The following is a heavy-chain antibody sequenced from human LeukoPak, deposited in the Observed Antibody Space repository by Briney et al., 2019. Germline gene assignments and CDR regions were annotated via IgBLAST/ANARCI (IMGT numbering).Heavy chain of an antibody. CDR3: ASLYCSGGSCYPTLGY. Sequence: GASVKVSCKASGYTFTSYGISWVRQAPGQGLEWMGWISAYNGNTNYAQKLQGRVTITTDTSTSTAYMELRSLRSDDTAVYYCASLYCSGGSCYPTLGYWGQGTLVTVSS. V-gene: IGHV1-18*01. CDR2: ISAYNGNT. D-gene: IGHD2-15*01. J-gene: IGHJ4*02. CDR1: GYTFTSYG.